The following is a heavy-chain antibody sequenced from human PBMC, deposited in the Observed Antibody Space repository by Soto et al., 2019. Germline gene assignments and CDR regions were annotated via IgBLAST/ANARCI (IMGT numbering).Heavy chain of an antibody. CDR1: GFTDSSAG. Sequence: PGGSLRLSGASSGFTDSSAGMHCVRQAPGKGLEWVAVISYDGSNKYYADAVQCRFTISRDNSKHTLYLQMTSLRAEDTALYYCAKDWGVMKTYYYMDVWGKGTTVTVSS. J-gene: IGHJ6*03. V-gene: IGHV3-30*18. CDR3: AKDWGVMKTYYYMDV. CDR2: ISYDGSNK. D-gene: IGHD3-16*01.